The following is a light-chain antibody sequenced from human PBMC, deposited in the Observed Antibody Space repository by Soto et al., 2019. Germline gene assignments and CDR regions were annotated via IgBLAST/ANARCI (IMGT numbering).Light chain of an antibody. Sequence: QSALTQPRSVSGSPGHSVTLSCTGTSSDVGGYNYISWYQHHPGKAPKVMIYDVSKRPSGVPDRFSGSKSGNTVSLTISGLQAEDEADYYCSSYAGSNMGVFGSGTKVTVL. J-gene: IGLJ1*01. V-gene: IGLV2-11*01. CDR1: SSDVGGYNY. CDR3: SSYAGSNMGV. CDR2: DVS.